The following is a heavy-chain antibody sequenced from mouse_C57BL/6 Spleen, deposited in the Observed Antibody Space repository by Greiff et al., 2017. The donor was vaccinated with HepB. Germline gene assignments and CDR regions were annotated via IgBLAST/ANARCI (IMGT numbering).Heavy chain of an antibody. Sequence: EVQLQQSGPELVKPGASVKISCKASGYSFTDYNMNWVKQSNGKSLEWIGVINPNYGTTSYNQKFKGKATLTVDQSSSTAYMQLNSLTSEDSAVYYGARSDDSSYAAGFAYWGQGTLVTVSA. CDR3: ARSDDSSYAAGFAY. CDR2: INPNYGTT. CDR1: GYSFTDYN. V-gene: IGHV1-39*01. J-gene: IGHJ3*01. D-gene: IGHD1-1*01.